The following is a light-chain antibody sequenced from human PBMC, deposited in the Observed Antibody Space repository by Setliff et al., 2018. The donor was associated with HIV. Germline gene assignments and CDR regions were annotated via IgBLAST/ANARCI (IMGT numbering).Light chain of an antibody. CDR1: SSDVGGYNF. CDR2: EVS. Sequence: QSALTQPASVSGSPGQSITISCTGTSSDVGGYNFVSWYQQHPGKAPKLIIYEVSTRPSGVSNRFSGSKSRNTASLTISGLQAEDEAEYYCSSYISSSTLFGTGTKVTVL. V-gene: IGLV2-14*01. CDR3: SSYISSSTL. J-gene: IGLJ1*01.